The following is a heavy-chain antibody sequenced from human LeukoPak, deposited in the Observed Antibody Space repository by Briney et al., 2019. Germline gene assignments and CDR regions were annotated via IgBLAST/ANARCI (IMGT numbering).Heavy chain of an antibody. CDR3: PRILGVGIGVFGI. V-gene: IGHV3-48*03. D-gene: IGHD3-3*01. CDR2: ISSSGSTK. CDR1: GFTFSTYE. J-gene: IGHJ3*02. Sequence: GGSLRLSCGASGFTFSTYEMNWVRQAPGKGLEWVSYISSSGSTKYYAESVKGLFISSRGNAKNSLYLQMRSLRAEDTAVYYCPRILGVGIGVFGIGGQGKTFTVFS.